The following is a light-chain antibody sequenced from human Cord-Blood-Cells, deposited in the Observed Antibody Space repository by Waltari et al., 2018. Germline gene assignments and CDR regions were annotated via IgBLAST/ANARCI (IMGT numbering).Light chain of an antibody. CDR1: SSNIGAGCD. Sequence: SVLTPPPTGSGAPGPRVTISCPRCSSNIGAGCDVCCYQQLPGTAPNLLIYGNSNRPSGVPDRFSGSKSGTSASLAITGLQAEDEADYYCQSYDSSLSGWVFGGGTKLTVL. J-gene: IGLJ3*02. CDR3: QSYDSSLSGWV. V-gene: IGLV1-40*01. CDR2: GNS.